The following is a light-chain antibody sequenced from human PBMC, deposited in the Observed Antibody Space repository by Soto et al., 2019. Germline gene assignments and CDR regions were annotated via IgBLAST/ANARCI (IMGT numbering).Light chain of an antibody. CDR1: QSVSTY. J-gene: IGKJ1*01. V-gene: IGKV3-15*01. CDR3: QQHNNWPSWT. Sequence: EKVLTQSPATLSMSPGERATLSCRASQSVSTYLAWYQQKPGQGPRLLIYGASTRATGIPARFSGSGSGTEFTLTISSLQSEDFAVYYCQQHNNWPSWTFGQGTKVDI. CDR2: GAS.